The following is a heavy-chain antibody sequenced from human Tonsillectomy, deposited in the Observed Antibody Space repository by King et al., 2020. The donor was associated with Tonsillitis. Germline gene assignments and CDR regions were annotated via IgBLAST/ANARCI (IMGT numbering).Heavy chain of an antibody. Sequence: VQLVESGGGVVQPGKSLRLSCAASGFAFSSFSMHWVRQAPGKGLEWVAVISRDGSSEYYADSEKGRFTISRDNSKNTLYLQMNTLTSADAAVYYCASNIIDAGDTNFDYWGQGTLVTVSS. V-gene: IGHV3-30*04. CDR1: GFAFSSFS. CDR3: ASNIIDAGDTNFDY. J-gene: IGHJ4*02. CDR2: ISRDGSSE. D-gene: IGHD2/OR15-2a*01.